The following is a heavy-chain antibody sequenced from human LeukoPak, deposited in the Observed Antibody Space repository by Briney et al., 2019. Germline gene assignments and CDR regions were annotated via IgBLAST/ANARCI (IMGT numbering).Heavy chain of an antibody. CDR2: ISGSGGST. J-gene: IGHJ4*02. CDR3: AKIIAVAGTDY. Sequence: GGSLRLSCAASGFTFSSYAMSWVRQASGKGLEWISAISGSGGSTYYADSVKGRFTISRDNSRNTLYLQMNSLRAEDTAVYYCAKIIAVAGTDYWGQGTLVTVSS. D-gene: IGHD6-19*01. CDR1: GFTFSSYA. V-gene: IGHV3-23*01.